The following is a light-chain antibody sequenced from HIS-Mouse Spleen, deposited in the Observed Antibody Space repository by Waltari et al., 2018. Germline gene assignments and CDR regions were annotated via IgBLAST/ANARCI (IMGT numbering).Light chain of an antibody. CDR2: DDS. V-gene: IGLV3-21*03. J-gene: IGLJ2*01. CDR1: KIGRKS. CDR3: QVWDSSSDHVV. Sequence: SYVLTQPPSVSVAPRKTARITCGGNKIGRKSVHWYQQKPGQAPVLVVYDDSDRPSGIPERFSGSNSGNKATLTISRVEAGDEADYYCQVWDSSSDHVVFGGGTKLTVL.